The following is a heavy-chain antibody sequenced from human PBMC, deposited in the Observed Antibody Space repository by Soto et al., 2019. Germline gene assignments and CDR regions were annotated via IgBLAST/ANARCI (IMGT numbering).Heavy chain of an antibody. CDR2: ISYDGSNK. CDR1: GFTFSSYG. Sequence: GGSLRLSCAASGFTFSSYGMHWVRQAPGKGLEWVAVISYDGSNKYYADSVKGRFTISRDNSKNTLYLQMNSLRAEDTAVYYCAKDLVDYCGSSTSCYVGDWFDPWGQGTLVTVSS. J-gene: IGHJ5*02. CDR3: AKDLVDYCGSSTSCYVGDWFDP. D-gene: IGHD2-2*01. V-gene: IGHV3-30*18.